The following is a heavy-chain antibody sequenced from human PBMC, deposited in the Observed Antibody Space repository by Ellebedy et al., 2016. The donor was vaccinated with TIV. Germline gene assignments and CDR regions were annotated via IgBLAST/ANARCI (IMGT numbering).Heavy chain of an antibody. CDR1: GFTFSSYS. D-gene: IGHD5-18*01. V-gene: IGHV3-21*01. Sequence: PGGSLRLSCAASGFTFSSYSMNWVRQAPGKGLEWVSSISSSSSYIYYADSVKGRFTISRDNAKNSLYLQMNSLRAEDTAVYYCARGTWMQLWLGYWGQGTLVTVSS. CDR2: ISSSSSYI. CDR3: ARGTWMQLWLGY. J-gene: IGHJ4*02.